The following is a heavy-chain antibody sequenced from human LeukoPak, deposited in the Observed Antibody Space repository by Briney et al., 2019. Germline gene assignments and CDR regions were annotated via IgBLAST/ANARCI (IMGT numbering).Heavy chain of an antibody. Sequence: GGSLRLSCAASGFTFSSYEMNWVRQAPGKGLGWVSYISSSGSTIYYADSVRGRFTISRDNAKNSLYLQMNSLRAEDTAVYYCARDSSRGYVDYWGQGTLVTVSS. D-gene: IGHD2-15*01. CDR1: GFTFSSYE. CDR2: ISSSGSTI. V-gene: IGHV3-48*03. CDR3: ARDSSRGYVDY. J-gene: IGHJ4*02.